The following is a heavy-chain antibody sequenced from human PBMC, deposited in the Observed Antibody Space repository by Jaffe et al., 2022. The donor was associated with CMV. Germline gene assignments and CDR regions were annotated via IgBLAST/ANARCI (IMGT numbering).Heavy chain of an antibody. Sequence: EVQLLESGGGLEQPGGSLRLSCAASGFIFSNYGMAWVRQAPGKGLEWVSAISNSGGSTYYADSLRGRFTVSRDNSRNTLYLQMNSLRAEDTAIYYCAKFLGPPNCGSGCWSHYFDSWGQGTLVTVSS. CDR3: AKFLGPPNCGSGCWSHYFDS. D-gene: IGHD2-21*02. CDR1: GFIFSNYG. J-gene: IGHJ4*02. V-gene: IGHV3-23*01. CDR2: ISNSGGST.